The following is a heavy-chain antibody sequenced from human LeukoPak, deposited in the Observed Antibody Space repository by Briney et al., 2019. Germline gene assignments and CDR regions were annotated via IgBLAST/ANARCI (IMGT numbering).Heavy chain of an antibody. CDR3: ARGIRDIVATIWGG. J-gene: IGHJ4*02. CDR2: ISSISSYI. Sequence: GGSLRLSCAASGFTFSSYSMNWVRQAPGKGREWVSSISSISSYIYYADSVKGRFTISRDNAKNSLYMQMNSLRAEDTAVYYCARGIRDIVATIWGGWGQGTLVTVSS. V-gene: IGHV3-21*01. D-gene: IGHD5-12*01. CDR1: GFTFSSYS.